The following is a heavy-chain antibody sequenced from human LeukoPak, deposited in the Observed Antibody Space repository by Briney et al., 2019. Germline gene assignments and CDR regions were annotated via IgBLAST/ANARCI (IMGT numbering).Heavy chain of an antibody. V-gene: IGHV3-23*01. CDR1: GFTFSSYA. CDR3: AKEGPRIAVAGTGKSFDY. D-gene: IGHD6-19*01. Sequence: SGGSLRLSCAASGFTFSSYAMSWVRQAPGKGLEWVSAISGSGGSTYYADSVKGRFTISRDNSKNTLYLQMNSLRAEDTAVYYCAKEGPRIAVAGTGKSFDYWGQGTLVTVSS. CDR2: ISGSGGST. J-gene: IGHJ4*02.